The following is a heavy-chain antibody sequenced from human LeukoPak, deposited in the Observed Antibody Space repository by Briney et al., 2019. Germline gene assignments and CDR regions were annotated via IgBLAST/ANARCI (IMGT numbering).Heavy chain of an antibody. J-gene: IGHJ4*02. D-gene: IGHD3-22*01. CDR1: GYTFTGYY. CDR3: ARGAYYYDSSGSFDY. V-gene: IGHV1-2*02. CDR2: INPSSGGT. Sequence: VASVKVSCEASGYTFTGYYIHWVRQAPGQGLEWMGWINPSSGGTNYAQKFQGRVTMTRDTSISTAYMELSRLRSDDTAVYYCARGAYYYDSSGSFDYWGQGTLVTVSS.